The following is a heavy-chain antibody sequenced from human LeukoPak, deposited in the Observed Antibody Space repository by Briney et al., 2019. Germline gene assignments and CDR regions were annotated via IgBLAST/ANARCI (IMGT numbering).Heavy chain of an antibody. CDR2: ISGRGDST. CDR3: ARDGSSGWPLYYFDY. CDR1: GFTFSNYW. J-gene: IGHJ4*02. D-gene: IGHD6-19*01. Sequence: PGGSLRLSCAASGFTFSNYWMSWVRQAPGKGLEWVSGISGRGDSTVYADSVKGRFTISRDNSKNTLYLQMNSLRAEDTAVYYCARDGSSGWPLYYFDYWGQGTLVTVSS. V-gene: IGHV3-23*01.